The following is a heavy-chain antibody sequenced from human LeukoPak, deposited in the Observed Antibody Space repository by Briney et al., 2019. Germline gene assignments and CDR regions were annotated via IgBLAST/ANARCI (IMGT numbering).Heavy chain of an antibody. V-gene: IGHV1-69*13. CDR3: TRDYFLEWLSPFDY. CDR1: GGTFSSYA. Sequence: SVKVSCKASGGTFSSYAISWVRQAPGQGLEWMGGIIPIFGTANYAQKFQGRVTITADESTSTAYMELSSLRSEDTAVYYCTRDYFLEWLSPFDYWGQGTLVTVSS. D-gene: IGHD3-3*01. CDR2: IIPIFGTA. J-gene: IGHJ4*02.